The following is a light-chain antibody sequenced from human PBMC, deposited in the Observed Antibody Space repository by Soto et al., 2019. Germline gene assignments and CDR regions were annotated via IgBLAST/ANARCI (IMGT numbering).Light chain of an antibody. CDR1: SSDVGGYNY. Sequence: QSVLTQPASLSGSPGQSITISCTGTSSDVGGYNYVSWYQHHPGKAPKLIIYDVSNRPSGVSNRFSGSKSAYTASLTISGLQAEDEADYYCSSYTTSNTLIFGGGTQLTVL. J-gene: IGLJ2*01. CDR3: SSYTTSNTLI. V-gene: IGLV2-14*03. CDR2: DVS.